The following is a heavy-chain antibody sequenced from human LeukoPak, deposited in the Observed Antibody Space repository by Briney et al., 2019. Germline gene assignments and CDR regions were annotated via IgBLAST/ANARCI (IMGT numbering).Heavy chain of an antibody. CDR2: ISAYNGNT. D-gene: IGHD3-10*01. V-gene: IGHV1-18*01. J-gene: IGHJ6*02. CDR1: GYTFTSYG. CDR3: ARDYGSGSYSYYYYGMDV. Sequence: ASVKVSCKASGYTFTSYGISWVRQAPGQRLEWMGWISAYNGNTNYAQKLQGRVTMTTDTSTSTAYMELRSLRSDDTAVYYCARDYGSGSYSYYYYGMDVWGQGTTVTVSS.